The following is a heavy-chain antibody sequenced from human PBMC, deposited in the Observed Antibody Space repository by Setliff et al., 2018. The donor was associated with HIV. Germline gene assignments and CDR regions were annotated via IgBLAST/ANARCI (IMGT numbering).Heavy chain of an antibody. CDR1: GYTFTNYD. V-gene: IGHV1-18*01. CDR3: ARVGAFGGVSYSYYHMDV. D-gene: IGHD3-16*01. J-gene: IGHJ6*03. CDR2: ISTYSGNT. Sequence: ASVKVSCKASGYTFTNYDISWVRQAPGQGLEWMGWISTYSGNTNYAQKLQGRVTMTTDTSTSTAYMELRSLRSDDTAVYYCARVGAFGGVSYSYYHMDVWGKGTTGTVAS.